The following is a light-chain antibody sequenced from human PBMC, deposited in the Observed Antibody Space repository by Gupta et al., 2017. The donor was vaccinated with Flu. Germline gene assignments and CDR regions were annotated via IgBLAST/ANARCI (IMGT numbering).Light chain of an antibody. Sequence: DIQMTQSPSTLSASVGDRVTIPCRASQSISTWLAWYQQRPGKAPNLLIYKATTLESGVPSRFSGSGSGTEFALTISSLQPDDVATYYCKQYNTYPLTFGGGTKVEI. J-gene: IGKJ4*01. CDR3: KQYNTYPLT. V-gene: IGKV1-5*03. CDR2: KAT. CDR1: QSISTW.